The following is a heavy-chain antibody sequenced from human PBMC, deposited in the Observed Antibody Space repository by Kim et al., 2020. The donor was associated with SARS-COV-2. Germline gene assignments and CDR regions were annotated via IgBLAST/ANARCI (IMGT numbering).Heavy chain of an antibody. CDR1: GFTFSNAW. CDR2: IKSKTDGGTT. CDR3: TTDQIAVAGTENY. D-gene: IGHD6-19*01. Sequence: GGSLRLSCAASGFTFSNAWMSWVRQAPGKGLEWVGRIKSKTDGGTTDYAAPVKGRFTISRDDSKNTLYLQMNSLKTEDTAVYYCTTDQIAVAGTENYWGQGTLLTVSS. J-gene: IGHJ4*02. V-gene: IGHV3-15*01.